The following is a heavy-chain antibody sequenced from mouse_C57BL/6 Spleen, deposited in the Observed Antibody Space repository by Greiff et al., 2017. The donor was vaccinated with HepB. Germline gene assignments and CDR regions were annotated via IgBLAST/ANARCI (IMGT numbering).Heavy chain of an antibody. J-gene: IGHJ4*01. CDR3: ARHSSRRDYAMDY. CDR2: IWSDGST. V-gene: IGHV2-6-1*01. Sequence: VKLMESGPGLVAPSQSLSITCTVSGFSLTSYGVHWVRQPPGKGLEWLVVIWSDGSTTYNSALKSRLSISKDNSKSQVFLKMNSLQTDDTAMYYCARHSSRRDYAMDYWGQGTSVTVSS. CDR1: GFSLTSYG.